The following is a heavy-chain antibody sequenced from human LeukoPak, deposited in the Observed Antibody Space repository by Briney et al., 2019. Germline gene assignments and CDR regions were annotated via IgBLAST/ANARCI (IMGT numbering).Heavy chain of an antibody. CDR3: AKDWGYGEASIDF. CDR2: IKGDGSEK. Sequence: ESLKISCKGSGYTFNDYWIGWVRQMPGKGLEWVAIIKGDGSEKAYVDSVKGRFSISRDNAENSLYLQMSSLRAEDTAVYYCAKDWGYGEASIDFWGQGTLVTVSS. V-gene: IGHV3-7*04. D-gene: IGHD5-18*01. J-gene: IGHJ4*02. CDR1: GYTFNDYW.